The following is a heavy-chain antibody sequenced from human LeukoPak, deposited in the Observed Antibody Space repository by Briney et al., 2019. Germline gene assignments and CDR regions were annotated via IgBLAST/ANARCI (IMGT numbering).Heavy chain of an antibody. Sequence: ASVKVSCKASGYTFTSYGISWVRQAPGQGLEWMGWISAYNGNTDYAQSLQGRVTMTIDTSTSTVYMELRSLRSDDTAVYYCARDVGRSYDLDYWGQGTLVTVSS. CDR3: ARDVGRSYDLDY. CDR2: ISAYNGNT. V-gene: IGHV1-18*01. CDR1: GYTFTSYG. J-gene: IGHJ4*02. D-gene: IGHD3-16*01.